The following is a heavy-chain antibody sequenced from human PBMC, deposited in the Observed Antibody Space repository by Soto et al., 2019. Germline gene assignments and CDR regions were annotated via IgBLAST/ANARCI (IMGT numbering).Heavy chain of an antibody. J-gene: IGHJ6*02. V-gene: IGHV4-30-2*01. CDR2: IYHSGST. CDR1: GGSISSGGYS. Sequence: SETLSLTCAVSGGSISSGGYSWSWIRQPPGKGLEWIGYIYHSGSTNYNPSLKSRVTISVDKSKNQFSLKLSSVTAADTAVYYCARVSGSYYYGMDVWGQGTTVTVS. CDR3: ARVSGSYYYGMDV. D-gene: IGHD1-26*01.